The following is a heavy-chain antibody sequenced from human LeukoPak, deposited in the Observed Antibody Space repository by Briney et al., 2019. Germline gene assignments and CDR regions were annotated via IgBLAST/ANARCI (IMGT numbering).Heavy chain of an antibody. J-gene: IGHJ4*02. Sequence: GESLKISCKGSGYSFTSYWIGWVRQMPGKGLEWMGIIYPGDSDTRYSPSFQGQVTISADKPISTAYLQWSSLKASDTAMYYCARPGEVVPAAPHYFDYWGQGTLVTVSS. CDR1: GYSFTSYW. CDR3: ARPGEVVPAAPHYFDY. V-gene: IGHV5-51*01. CDR2: IYPGDSDT. D-gene: IGHD2-2*01.